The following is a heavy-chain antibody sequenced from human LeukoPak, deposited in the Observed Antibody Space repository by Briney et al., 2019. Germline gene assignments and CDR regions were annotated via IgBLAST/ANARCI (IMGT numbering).Heavy chain of an antibody. CDR2: MEKELNGYAT. CDR1: GFTFSDSS. Sequence: GGSLKLSCAASGFTFSDSSIHWVRQASGKGLEWIGLMEKELNGYATAYAASVRCSFTISRDDSQNTAYLQMERLKTEDTALYYCTRDSGTYNWLDPWGQGTLVTVSS. J-gene: IGHJ5*02. V-gene: IGHV3-73*01. D-gene: IGHD1-26*01. CDR3: TRDSGTYNWLDP.